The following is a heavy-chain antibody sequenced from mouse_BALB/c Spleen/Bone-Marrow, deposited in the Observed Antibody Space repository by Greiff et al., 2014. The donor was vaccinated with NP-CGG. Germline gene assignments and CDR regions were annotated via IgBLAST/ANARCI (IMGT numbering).Heavy chain of an antibody. Sequence: VHVKQSGAELVKPGASVKLSCTASGFNIEDTYVHWVKQRPEQGLEWIGRIDPANGNTKYDPKFQGKATITADTSSNTAYLQLSSLTSEDTAVYYCAEITTAAYYVMDYWGQGTSVTVSS. V-gene: IGHV14-3*02. CDR1: GFNIEDTY. CDR3: AEITTAAYYVMDY. D-gene: IGHD1-2*01. CDR2: IDPANGNT. J-gene: IGHJ4*01.